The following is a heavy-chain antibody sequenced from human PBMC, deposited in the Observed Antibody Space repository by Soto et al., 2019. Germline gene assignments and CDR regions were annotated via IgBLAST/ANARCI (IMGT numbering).Heavy chain of an antibody. V-gene: IGHV1-69*01. D-gene: IGHD2-2*01. CDR3: ASEDIVVVPAAIDYYYYYGMDV. CDR1: GGTFSSYA. CDR2: IIPIFGTA. J-gene: IGHJ6*02. Sequence: QVQLVQSGAEVKKPGSSVKVSCKASGGTFSSYAISWVRQAPGQGLEWMGGIIPIFGTANYAQKFHGRVTITADESTSTAYMELSSLRSEDTAVYYCASEDIVVVPAAIDYYYYYGMDVWGLGTTVTVSS.